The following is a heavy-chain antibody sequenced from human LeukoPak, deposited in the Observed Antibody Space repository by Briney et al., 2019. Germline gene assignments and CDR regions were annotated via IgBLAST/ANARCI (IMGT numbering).Heavy chain of an antibody. CDR1: GFTFDDYA. D-gene: IGHD6-25*01. J-gene: IGHJ3*02. Sequence: PGGSLRLSCAASGFTFDDYAMHWVRQAPGKGLEWVSGISWNSGSIGYADSVKGRFTISRDNAKNSLYLQMNSLRAEDMAVYYCARHLGRLKAFDIWGQGTMVTVSS. CDR3: ARHLGRLKAFDI. V-gene: IGHV3-9*03. CDR2: ISWNSGSI.